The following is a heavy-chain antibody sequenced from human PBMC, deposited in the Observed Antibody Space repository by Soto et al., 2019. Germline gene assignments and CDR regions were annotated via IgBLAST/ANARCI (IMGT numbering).Heavy chain of an antibody. CDR1: GGTFSSYA. V-gene: IGHV1-69*01. D-gene: IGHD2-21*02. CDR3: ASRAYCCGDCYLDYFDY. CDR2: IIPIFGTA. J-gene: IGHJ4*02. Sequence: QVQLVQSGAEVKKPGSSVKVSCKASGGTFSSYAISWVRQAPGQGLEWMGGIIPIFGTANYAQKFQGRVTITADESTSTAYMELSSLRSEDTAVYYCASRAYCCGDCYLDYFDYLGQGTLVTVSS.